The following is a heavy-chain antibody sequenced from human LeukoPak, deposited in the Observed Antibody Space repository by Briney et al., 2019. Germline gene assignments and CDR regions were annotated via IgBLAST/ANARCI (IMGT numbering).Heavy chain of an antibody. V-gene: IGHV4-59*01. CDR1: GGSISSYY. CDR3: ARFEGSFDY. D-gene: IGHD3-9*01. J-gene: IGHJ4*02. CDR2: IHYSGST. Sequence: PSETLSLTCTVSGGSISSYYWSWIRQPPGKALGWIGYIHYSGSTNYNPSLKSRVTISVDTSKNQFSLRLTSVTAADTAVYYCARFEGSFDYWGQGTLVTVSS.